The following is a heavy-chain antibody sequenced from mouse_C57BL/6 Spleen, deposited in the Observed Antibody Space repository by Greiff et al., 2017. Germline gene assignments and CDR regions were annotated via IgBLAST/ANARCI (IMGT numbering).Heavy chain of an antibody. CDR1: GFTFSSYG. V-gene: IGHV5-6*01. D-gene: IGHD2-4*01. J-gene: IGHJ4*01. CDR3: ARQGGMITSYYAMDY. Sequence: EVKLVESGGDLVKPGGSLKLSCAASGFTFSSYGMSWVRQTPDKRLEWVATISSGGSYTYSPDSVKGRFTISRDNAKNTLYLQMSSLKSEDTAMYDCARQGGMITSYYAMDYWGQGTSVTVSS. CDR2: ISSGGSYT.